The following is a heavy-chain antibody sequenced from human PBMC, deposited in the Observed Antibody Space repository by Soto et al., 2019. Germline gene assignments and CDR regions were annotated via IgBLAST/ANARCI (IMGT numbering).Heavy chain of an antibody. J-gene: IGHJ4*02. D-gene: IGHD3-3*01. CDR3: ARDRGGPHGPEMDYTHDY. V-gene: IGHV3-33*01. CDR2: IWYDGSNK. CDR1: GFTFSSYG. Sequence: GGSLRLSCAASGFTFSSYGMHWVRQAPGKGLEWVAVIWYDGSNKYYADSVKGRFTISRDNSKNTLYLQMNSLRAEDTAVYYCARDRGGPHGPEMDYTHDYWGQGTLVTVSS.